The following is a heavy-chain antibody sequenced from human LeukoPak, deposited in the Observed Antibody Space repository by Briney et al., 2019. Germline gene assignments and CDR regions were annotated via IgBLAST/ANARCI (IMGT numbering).Heavy chain of an antibody. CDR1: GYTFTGYY. D-gene: IGHD6-13*01. V-gene: IGHV1-2*04. Sequence: ASVKVSCKASGYTFTGYYMHWVRQAPGQGLEWMGCINPNSGGTNYAQKFQGWVTMTRDTSISTAYMELSRLRSDDTAVYYCARDSGSSWYEVYFDYWGQGTLVTVSS. CDR2: INPNSGGT. CDR3: ARDSGSSWYEVYFDY. J-gene: IGHJ4*02.